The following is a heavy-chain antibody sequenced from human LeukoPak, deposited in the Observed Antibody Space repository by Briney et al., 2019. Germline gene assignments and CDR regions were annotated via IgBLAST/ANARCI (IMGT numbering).Heavy chain of an antibody. CDR2: ISSTSTYI. CDR3: ARETSGCLDI. D-gene: IGHD6-19*01. J-gene: IGHJ3*02. Sequence: GGSLRLSCAASGFTFSSSTMNWVRQAPGKGLEWVSYISSTSTYIYYGDSVKGRFTISRDNAKNSLYPQMNSLRAEDTAVYYCARETSGCLDIWGQGTMVTVSS. CDR1: GFTFSSST. V-gene: IGHV3-21*01.